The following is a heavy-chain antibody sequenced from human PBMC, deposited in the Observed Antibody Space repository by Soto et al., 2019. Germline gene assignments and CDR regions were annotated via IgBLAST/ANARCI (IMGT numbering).Heavy chain of an antibody. CDR3: ARGVAAPTWGNDYGMDV. CDR1: GDSVSSNNAA. D-gene: IGHD6-19*01. V-gene: IGHV6-1*01. J-gene: IGHJ6*02. CDR2: TYYRSKWYN. Sequence: PSQTLSLTCAISGDSVSSNNAAWNWIRQSPSRGLEWLGRTYYRSKWYNDYAVSVKSRITINPDTSKNQLSLQLNSVTPEDTAVYYCARGVAAPTWGNDYGMDVWGQGTTVTVSS.